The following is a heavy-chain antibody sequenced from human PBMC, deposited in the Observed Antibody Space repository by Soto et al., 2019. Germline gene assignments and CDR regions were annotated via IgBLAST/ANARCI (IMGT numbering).Heavy chain of an antibody. J-gene: IGHJ4*02. CDR2: STHTGNT. D-gene: IGHD1-26*01. CDR1: GYAFPHYA. CDR3: ARSGEHPLDY. V-gene: IGHV1-18*01. Sequence: ASVRVSCTTSGYAFPHYAINWVRQAPGHGLEWMGFSTHTGNTNYAQNFQGRVVLTTDTSTSTAYMEVTSLRSDDTAVYYCARSGEHPLDYWGQGTPVTVSP.